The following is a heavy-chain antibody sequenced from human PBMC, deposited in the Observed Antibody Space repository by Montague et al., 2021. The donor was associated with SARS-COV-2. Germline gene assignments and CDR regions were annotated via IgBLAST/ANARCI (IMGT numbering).Heavy chain of an antibody. CDR1: GGSLNNYF. D-gene: IGHD3-9*01. CDR2: ISDSGST. CDR3: ARDFGGDFDWSGYYYYYGMDV. J-gene: IGHJ6*02. V-gene: IGHV4-59*12. Sequence: SETLSLTCTVSGGSLNNYFWSWIRQPPGKGLEWVGYISDSGSTKYNPSLQSRVAISVDTSKNQFSLKLSSVTAADTAVYYCARDFGGDFDWSGYYYYYGMDVWGQGTTVTVSS.